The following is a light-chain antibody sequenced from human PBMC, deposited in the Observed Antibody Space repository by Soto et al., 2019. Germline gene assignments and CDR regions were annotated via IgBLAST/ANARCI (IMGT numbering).Light chain of an antibody. CDR1: QSISSY. CDR3: QQSHSTSWT. V-gene: IGKV1-39*01. J-gene: IGKJ1*01. CDR2: AAS. Sequence: SASVGDRVTITCRASQSISSYLNWYQQKPGKAPKLLIYAASTLQSGVPSRFSGSGSGTDFTLTISSLQPEDFATYYCQQSHSTSWTFGQGTKVDIK.